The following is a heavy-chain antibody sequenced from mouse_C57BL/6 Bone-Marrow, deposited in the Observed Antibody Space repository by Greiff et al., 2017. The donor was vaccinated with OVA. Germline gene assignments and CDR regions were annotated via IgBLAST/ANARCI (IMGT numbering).Heavy chain of an antibody. J-gene: IGHJ2*01. V-gene: IGHV1-69*01. D-gene: IGHD2-5*01. CDR2: IDPSDSYT. CDR3: ARGYSNSVDY. Sequence: VQLQQPGAELVMPGASVKLSCKASGYTFTSYWMHWVKQRPGQGLEWIGEIDPSDSYTNYNQKFKGKSTLTVDKSSSTAYMQLSSLTSEDSAVYYCARGYSNSVDYWGQGTTLTVSS. CDR1: GYTFTSYW.